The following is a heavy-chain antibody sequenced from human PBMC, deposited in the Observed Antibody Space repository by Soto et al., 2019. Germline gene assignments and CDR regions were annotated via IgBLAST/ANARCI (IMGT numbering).Heavy chain of an antibody. CDR3: AAGDSSDTGDH. CDR2: TIPIIGTT. CDR1: GDTLSTHG. J-gene: IGHJ4*02. D-gene: IGHD5-18*01. V-gene: IGHV1-69*01. Sequence: QVQLVQSGAEVKKPGSSVKVSCKASGDTLSTHGISWVRQAPGQGLEWMGGTIPIIGTTDYAEKFQGRGTITADESTTTSDMELSSLRPDDTAVYYCAAGDSSDTGDHWGQGTLVTVSS.